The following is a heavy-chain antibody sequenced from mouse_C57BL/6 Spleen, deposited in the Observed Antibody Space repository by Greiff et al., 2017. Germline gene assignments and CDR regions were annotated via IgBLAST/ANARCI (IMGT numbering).Heavy chain of an antibody. D-gene: IGHD4-1*01. V-gene: IGHV5-17*01. J-gene: IGHJ4*01. CDR3: ARRTGYYAMDY. Sequence: EVKLVESVGGLVKPGGSLKLSCAASGFTFSDYGMHWVRQAPEKGLEWVAYISSGSSTIYYADTVKGRFTISRANAKNTLFLQMTSLRSEDTAMYYCARRTGYYAMDYWGQGTSVTVSS. CDR1: GFTFSDYG. CDR2: ISSGSSTI.